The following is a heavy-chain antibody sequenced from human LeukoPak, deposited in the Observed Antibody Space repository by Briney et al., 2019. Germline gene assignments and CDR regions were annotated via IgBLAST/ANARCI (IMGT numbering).Heavy chain of an antibody. J-gene: IGHJ4*02. CDR1: GFTFSSYS. V-gene: IGHV3-21*01. CDR3: ARDIYSSSTVDY. Sequence: KPGGSLRLSCAASGFTFSSYSMNWVRQAPGKGLEWVSSISSSSSYIYYADSVKGRLTISRDNAKNSLYLQMNSLRAEDTAVYYCARDIYSSSTVDYWGQGTLVTVSS. CDR2: ISSSSSYI. D-gene: IGHD6-6*01.